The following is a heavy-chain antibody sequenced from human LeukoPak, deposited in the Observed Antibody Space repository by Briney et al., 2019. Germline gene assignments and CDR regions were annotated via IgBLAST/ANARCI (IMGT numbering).Heavy chain of an antibody. Sequence: GGSLRLSCAASGFTFSSYSMNWVRQAPGKGLEWVSSISSSSSYIYYADSVKGRFTISRDNAKNSLYLQMNSLRAEDTAVYYCAKLIAAAGPYDAFDIWGQGTMVTVSS. V-gene: IGHV3-21*01. CDR1: GFTFSSYS. D-gene: IGHD6-13*01. J-gene: IGHJ3*02. CDR3: AKLIAAAGPYDAFDI. CDR2: ISSSSSYI.